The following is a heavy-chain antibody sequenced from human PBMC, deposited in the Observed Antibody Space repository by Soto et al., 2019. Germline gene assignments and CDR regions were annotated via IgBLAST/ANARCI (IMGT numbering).Heavy chain of an antibody. V-gene: IGHV3-30-3*01. CDR3: AREGDRYSLDY. J-gene: IGHJ4*02. D-gene: IGHD5-18*01. CDR1: GYTFTSYY. Sequence: SCKASGYTFTSYYMHWVRQAPGKGLEWVAVISYDGSNKYYADSVKGRFTISRDNSKNTLYLQMNSLRAEDTAVYYCAREGDRYSLDYWGQ. CDR2: ISYDGSNK.